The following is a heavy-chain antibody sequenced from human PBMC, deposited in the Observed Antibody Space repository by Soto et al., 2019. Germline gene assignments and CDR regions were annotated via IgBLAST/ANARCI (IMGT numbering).Heavy chain of an antibody. J-gene: IGHJ4*02. D-gene: IGHD5-12*01. V-gene: IGHV1-3*01. Sequence: QVPLVQSGAEVKKPGASVKVSCKASGYTFTSYAMHWVRQAPGQRLEWMGWINAGNGNTKYSQKFQGRVTITRDTSASTAYMERSSLRSEDTAVYYCARRTRGDGYNLGFDYWGQGTLVTVSS. CDR3: ARRTRGDGYNLGFDY. CDR2: INAGNGNT. CDR1: GYTFTSYA.